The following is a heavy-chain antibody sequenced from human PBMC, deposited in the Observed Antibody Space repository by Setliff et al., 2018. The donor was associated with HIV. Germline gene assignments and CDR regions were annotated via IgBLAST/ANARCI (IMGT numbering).Heavy chain of an antibody. J-gene: IGHJ5*02. CDR2: ISPDGTRN. CDR1: GFTFGNFW. D-gene: IGHD2-8*01. CDR3: ARVHLRTNAVYGVVSNQFDP. Sequence: GESLKISCAASGFTFGNFWMHWVRQAPGKGLEWVASISPDGTRNHCVGSVKGRFTASRDNAESSLYLQMNSLRAEDTAVYYCARVHLRTNAVYGVVSNQFDPWGQGSLVTVSS. V-gene: IGHV3-7*03.